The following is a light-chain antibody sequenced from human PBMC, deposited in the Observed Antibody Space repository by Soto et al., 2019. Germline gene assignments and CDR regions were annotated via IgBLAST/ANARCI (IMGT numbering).Light chain of an antibody. V-gene: IGKV3-15*01. J-gene: IGKJ5*01. Sequence: EIVRTQSPATLSVSPGERATLSCRASQSISSKVGWYQQKPGQAPRLLIYGASTRATGVPPRCSGSGSGTELTLNISSLQSEDFVVYYCQQYHIWSSLTFGQGTRLEIQ. CDR2: GAS. CDR3: QQYHIWSSLT. CDR1: QSISSK.